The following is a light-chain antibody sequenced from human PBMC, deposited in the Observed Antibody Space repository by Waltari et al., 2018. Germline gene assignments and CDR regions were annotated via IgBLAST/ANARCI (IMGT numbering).Light chain of an antibody. CDR1: QSVSSSY. CDR3: QQYGSSPRT. CDR2: GAS. V-gene: IGKV3-20*01. Sequence: EIVLTQSPGPLSLSPGERATLSCRASQSVSSSYLAWYQQQPGQAPRLLIYGASTRATGIPDRFSGSGSGADFTLTISSLEPEDFAVYYCQQYGSSPRTFGGGTKVEIK. J-gene: IGKJ4*01.